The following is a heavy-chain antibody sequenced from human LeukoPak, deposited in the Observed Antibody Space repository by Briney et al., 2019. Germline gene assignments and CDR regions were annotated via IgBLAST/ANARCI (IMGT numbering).Heavy chain of an antibody. D-gene: IGHD6-19*01. V-gene: IGHV3-23*01. CDR3: ARRGAGSGGLDY. CDR1: GFSFSLYA. CDR2: IIETGASP. Sequence: GGSLRLSCAASGFSFSLYAMNWVRQAPGKGLEWVSTIIETGASPYYADSVRGRFTVSRDSSKNMFYLQMNSLRAEDTAIYYCARRGAGSGGLDYWCQGTLVTVSS. J-gene: IGHJ4*02.